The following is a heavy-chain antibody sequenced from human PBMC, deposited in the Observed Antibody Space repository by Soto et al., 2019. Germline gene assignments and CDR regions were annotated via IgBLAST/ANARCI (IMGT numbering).Heavy chain of an antibody. J-gene: IGHJ6*04. V-gene: IGHV3-21*01. CDR1: GFTFSSYS. CDR3: AATYDYVWGSYEDYYGIDV. CDR2: ISSSSSYI. D-gene: IGHD3-16*01. Sequence: GGSLRLSCAASGFTFSSYSMNWVRQAPGKGLEWVSSISSSSSYIYYADSVKGRFTISRDNAKNSLYLQMNSLRAEDTAVYYCAATYDYVWGSYEDYYGIDVWGEGPSVTVSS.